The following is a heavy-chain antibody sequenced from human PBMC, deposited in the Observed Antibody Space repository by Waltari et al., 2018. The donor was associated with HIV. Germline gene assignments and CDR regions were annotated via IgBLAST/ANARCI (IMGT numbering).Heavy chain of an antibody. V-gene: IGHV4-38-2*02. CDR2: VHHSGRT. D-gene: IGHD1-26*01. Sequence: QVQLQESGPGLVKPSETLSLACSVSDYSIRSGHFWGWLRQSPGKGLEWIATVHHSGRTYYPPSLEGLVTISVDTANNQFFLKVTSVTAADTAVYYCARDGASSGSPAYYFTYWGQGTLATVSS. CDR1: DYSIRSGHF. J-gene: IGHJ4*02. CDR3: ARDGASSGSPAYYFTY.